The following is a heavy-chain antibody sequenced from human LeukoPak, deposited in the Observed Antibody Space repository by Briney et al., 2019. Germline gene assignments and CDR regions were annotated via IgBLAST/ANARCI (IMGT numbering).Heavy chain of an antibody. CDR2: INWNGGST. V-gene: IGHV3-20*04. D-gene: IGHD6-13*01. J-gene: IGHJ4*02. Sequence: GGSLRLSCAASGFTFDDYGMSWVRQAPGKGLEWVSGINWNGGSTGYADSVKGRFTISRDNAKSSLYLQMNSLRAEDTALYYCARGTLKAAATDFDYWGQGTLVTVSS. CDR3: ARGTLKAAATDFDY. CDR1: GFTFDDYG.